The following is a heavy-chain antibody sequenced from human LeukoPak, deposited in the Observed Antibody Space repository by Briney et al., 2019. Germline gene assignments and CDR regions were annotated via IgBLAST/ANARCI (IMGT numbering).Heavy chain of an antibody. CDR1: GFTFSSYR. V-gene: IGHV3-48*01. CDR3: ARVLQLVDY. J-gene: IGHJ4*02. D-gene: IGHD5-18*01. Sequence: GGSLRLSCAASGFTFSSYRMNWVRQAPGKGLEWVSYISSSSSTIYYADSVKGRFTISRDNAKNSLYLQMNSLRAEDTAVYYCARVLQLVDYWGQGTLVTVSS. CDR2: ISSSSSTI.